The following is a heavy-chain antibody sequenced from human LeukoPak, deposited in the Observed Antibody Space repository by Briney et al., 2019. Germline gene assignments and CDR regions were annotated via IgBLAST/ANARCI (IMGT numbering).Heavy chain of an antibody. D-gene: IGHD6-19*01. V-gene: IGHV3-74*01. CDR1: GFTFSSYW. CDR3: ARSGIAVGDY. CDR2: LNGDGSTT. Sequence: GGSLRLSCAASGFTFSSYWMHWVRQAPGKGLVWVSRLNGDGSTTSYADSVKGRFTISRDNAKNTLYLQMNSLRAEDTAAYYCARSGIAVGDYWGQGTLVTVSS. J-gene: IGHJ4*02.